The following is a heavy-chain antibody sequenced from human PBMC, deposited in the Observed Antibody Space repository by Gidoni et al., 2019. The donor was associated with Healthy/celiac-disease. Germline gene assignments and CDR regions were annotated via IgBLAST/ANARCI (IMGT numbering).Heavy chain of an antibody. Sequence: EVQLVESGGGLVQPGGSLRLSCAASGFTFSSYSMNWVRQAPGKGLEWVSYISSSSSTIYYADSVKGRFTISRDNAKNSLYLQMNSLRAEDTAVYYCARDPFPSQLESYYYYGMDVWGQGTTVTVSS. J-gene: IGHJ6*02. CDR2: ISSSSSTI. CDR3: ARDPFPSQLESYYYYGMDV. CDR1: GFTFSSYS. D-gene: IGHD6-6*01. V-gene: IGHV3-48*01.